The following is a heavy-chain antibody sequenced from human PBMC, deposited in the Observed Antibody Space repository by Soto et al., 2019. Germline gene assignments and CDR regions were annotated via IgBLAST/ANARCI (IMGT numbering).Heavy chain of an antibody. CDR1: GFPFSIYW. J-gene: IGHJ4*02. D-gene: IGHD3-16*02. Sequence: EVQLVESGGGLVQPGGSLRLSCAASGFPFSIYWMHWVRQDPGKGLVWASRINGDGTTTRYADSVKGRFTISRDNAKNTVYLQMNSLRAEDTAMYYCAESSTERGLSYWGRGTLVTVSS. V-gene: IGHV3-74*01. CDR2: INGDGTTT. CDR3: AESSTERGLSY.